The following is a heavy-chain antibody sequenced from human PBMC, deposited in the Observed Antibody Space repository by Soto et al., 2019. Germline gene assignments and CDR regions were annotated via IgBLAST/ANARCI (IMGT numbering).Heavy chain of an antibody. CDR2: ISYDGSNK. V-gene: IGHV3-30*18. J-gene: IGHJ4*02. CDR1: GFTFSTYG. CDR3: AKDLSYGSGPNGPFFY. D-gene: IGHD3-10*01. Sequence: QVQLVESGGGVVQPGRSLRLSCAASGFTFSTYGMHWVRQAPGKGLEWVAVISYDGSNKYYADSVKGRFTISRDNSKNTLYLQMNSLRAEDTAVYYCAKDLSYGSGPNGPFFYWGQGTLVTVSS.